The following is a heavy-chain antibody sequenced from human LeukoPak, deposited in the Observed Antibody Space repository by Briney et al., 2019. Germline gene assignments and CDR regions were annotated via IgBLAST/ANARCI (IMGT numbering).Heavy chain of an antibody. CDR2: ISAYNGNT. D-gene: IGHD3-22*01. V-gene: IGHV1-18*01. Sequence: ASVKVSCKASGYTFTSYGISWVRQAPGQGLEWMGWISAYNGNTNYAQKLQGRVTMTTDTSTSTAYMELRSLRSDDTAVYYCATETIVVYAFDIWGQGTMVTVSS. CDR1: GYTFTSYG. J-gene: IGHJ3*02. CDR3: ATETIVVYAFDI.